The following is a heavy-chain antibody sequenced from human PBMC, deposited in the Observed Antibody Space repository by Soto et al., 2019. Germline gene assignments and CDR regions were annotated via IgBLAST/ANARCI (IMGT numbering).Heavy chain of an antibody. J-gene: IGHJ4*02. V-gene: IGHV3-23*01. D-gene: IGHD2-15*01. CDR1: GFTFSNYV. Sequence: PGGSLRLSCAASGFTFSNYVMSWVRQAPGKGLEWVSSINSGANTYYADSVKGRFTISRDNSKNTLYLQMNSLRAEDTAVYYCAKDPGCSGGNCYVDYWGQGTLVTVSS. CDR2: INSGANT. CDR3: AKDPGCSGGNCYVDY.